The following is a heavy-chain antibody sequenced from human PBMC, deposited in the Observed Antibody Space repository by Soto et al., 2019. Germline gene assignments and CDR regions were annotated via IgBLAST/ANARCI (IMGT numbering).Heavy chain of an antibody. CDR2: MNPNRGNT. D-gene: IGHD4-17*01. Sequence: QVQLVQSGAEVKKPGASVKVSCKASGYTFTSYDINWVRQATGQGLEWMGWMNPNRGNTGEAQKFRDRGTMSRTTSISTAYMELRSLRSEDPAVYYCARTLYGADVDSWGQEPLVTVSS. V-gene: IGHV1-8*01. J-gene: IGHJ4*02. CDR3: ARTLYGADVDS. CDR1: GYTFTSYD.